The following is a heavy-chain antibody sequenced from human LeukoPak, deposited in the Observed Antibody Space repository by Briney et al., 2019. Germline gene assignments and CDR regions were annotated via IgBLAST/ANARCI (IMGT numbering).Heavy chain of an antibody. J-gene: IGHJ4*02. CDR2: VYYSGST. CDR1: GGSISSYY. D-gene: IGHD3-10*01. CDR3: ARVGYYYGSGSYYLRFDY. Sequence: PETLSLTCTVSGGSISSYYWSWIRQPPGKGLEWIGYVYYSGSTNYNPSLKGRVTISVDTSKSQFSLKLSSVTAADTAVYYCARVGYYYGSGSYYLRFDYWGQGTLVTVCS. V-gene: IGHV4-59*08.